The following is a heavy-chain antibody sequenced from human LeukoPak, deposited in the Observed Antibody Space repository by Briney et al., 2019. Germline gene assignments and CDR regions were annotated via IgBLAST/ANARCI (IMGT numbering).Heavy chain of an antibody. D-gene: IGHD5-12*01. CDR3: ARAVRWLRYNWFDP. J-gene: IGHJ5*02. CDR1: GGSDNSFS. V-gene: IGHV4-34*01. CDR2: INPVGLT. Sequence: PSETLSLTCGVSGGSDNSFSWSWIRQPPGKGLEWIGEINPVGLTNYNPSLKSRVTISADTSKSQFSLHVTSVTAADTAVYYCARAVRWLRYNWFDPWGQGTLVTVSS.